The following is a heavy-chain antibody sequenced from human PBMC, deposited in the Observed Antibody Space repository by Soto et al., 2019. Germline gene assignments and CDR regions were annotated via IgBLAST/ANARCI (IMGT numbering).Heavy chain of an antibody. Sequence: GGSLRLSCAASGFTFSSYSMNWVRQAPGKGLEWVSSISSSSSYIYYADSVKGRFTISRDNAKNSLYLQMNSLRAEDTAVYYCAKDSLGATLPPFDYWGQGTLVTVSS. CDR3: AKDSLGATLPPFDY. V-gene: IGHV3-21*01. CDR1: GFTFSSYS. D-gene: IGHD1-26*01. CDR2: ISSSSSYI. J-gene: IGHJ4*02.